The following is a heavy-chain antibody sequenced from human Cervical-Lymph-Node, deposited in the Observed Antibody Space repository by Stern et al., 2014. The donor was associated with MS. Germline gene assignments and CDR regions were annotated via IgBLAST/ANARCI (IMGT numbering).Heavy chain of an antibody. D-gene: IGHD1-26*01. V-gene: IGHV2-70*18. Sequence: ESGPALVKPTQTLTLTCTFSGFSLSTTQMCVSWVRQPPGKALEWLALIDWGGDRYYSTSLKTRLSISKDTSKNQVVLTMTNMDPVDTATYYCARVFAGGAYFYFAMDVWGQGTTVTVSS. CDR1: GFSLSTTQMC. J-gene: IGHJ6*02. CDR2: IDWGGDR. CDR3: ARVFAGGAYFYFAMDV.